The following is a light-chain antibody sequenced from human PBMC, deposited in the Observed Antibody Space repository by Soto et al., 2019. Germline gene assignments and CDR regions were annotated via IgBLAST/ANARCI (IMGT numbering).Light chain of an antibody. J-gene: IGLJ2*01. CDR1: SSDVGGYNY. CDR3: SSYTSSTLGVV. CDR2: DVS. Sequence: ALTQPASVSGSPGQSITISCTGTSSDVGGYNYVSWYQQHPGKAPKLMIYDVSNRPSGVSNRFSGSKSANTASLTISGLQAEDEADYYCSSYTSSTLGVVFGGGTKLTVL. V-gene: IGLV2-14*01.